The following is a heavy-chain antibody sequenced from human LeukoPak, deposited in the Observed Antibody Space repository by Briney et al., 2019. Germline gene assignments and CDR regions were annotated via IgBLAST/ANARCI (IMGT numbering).Heavy chain of an antibody. D-gene: IGHD6-13*01. CDR1: GGSISSGTYY. J-gene: IGHJ4*02. CDR3: ARGGSSWYYYFDY. CDR2: INTSGST. Sequence: PSETLSLTCTVSGGSISSGTYYWSWIRQPAGKGLEWIGRINTSGSTNYNPSLKSRVTISVDTSKNQFSLKLSSVSAADTAVYYCARGGSSWYYYFDYWGQGTLVTVSS. V-gene: IGHV4-61*02.